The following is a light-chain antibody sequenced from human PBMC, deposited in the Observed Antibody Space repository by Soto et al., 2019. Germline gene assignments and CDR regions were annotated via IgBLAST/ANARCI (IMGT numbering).Light chain of an antibody. V-gene: IGKV3-20*01. Sequence: EIVLTQSPGTLSLSSGERATLSCRASQSVTSNSLAWYQQRPGQAPRLLIYGTSTRATGIPDRFSGSGSGTDFTLIIGRLEPEDFAMYYCQQYGTSPCTFGQGTRLEIK. CDR3: QQYGTSPCT. J-gene: IGKJ2*02. CDR2: GTS. CDR1: QSVTSNS.